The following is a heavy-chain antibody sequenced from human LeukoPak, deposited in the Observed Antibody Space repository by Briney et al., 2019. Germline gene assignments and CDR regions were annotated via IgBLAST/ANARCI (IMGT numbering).Heavy chain of an antibody. V-gene: IGHV3-30*02. CDR3: ARDTTALKAGFEMVTIRSYYF. D-gene: IGHD5-24*01. CDR1: GLTFSSFD. Sequence: GGSVRLSCAASGLTFSSFDMHWLRQAPGKGLVWVAFIRCGGRNKNDAEYVKGRFTLSRDNTKNPQYLQMNNLSVEDTDVYYCARDTTALKAGFEMVTIRSYYF. J-gene: IGHJ4*01. CDR2: IRCGGRNK.